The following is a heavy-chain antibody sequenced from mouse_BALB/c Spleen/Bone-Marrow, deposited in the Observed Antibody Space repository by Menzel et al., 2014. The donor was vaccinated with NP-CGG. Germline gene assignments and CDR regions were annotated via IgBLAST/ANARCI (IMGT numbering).Heavy chain of an antibody. CDR2: IDPASGNT. D-gene: IGHD2-14*01. V-gene: IGHV14-3*02. CDR3: ARWDYRYDY. Sequence: EVKVEESGAELVKPGASVKLSCTASGFNIKDTYMHWVKQRPEQGLEWIGRIDPASGNTKYDPKFQGKATITADTSSNTAYLQLSSLTSEDTAVYYCARWDYRYDYWGQGTTLTVSS. J-gene: IGHJ2*01. CDR1: GFNIKDTY.